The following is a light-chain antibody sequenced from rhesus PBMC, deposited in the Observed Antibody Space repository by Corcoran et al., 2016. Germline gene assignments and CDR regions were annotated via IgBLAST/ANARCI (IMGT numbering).Light chain of an antibody. V-gene: IGKV3-42*03. Sequence: EIVMTQSPSTLSLSPGERATLSCRARQSVSSSLAWYQQKPGQAPRLLIYGASSRATGLPDRFSGYGSGTEFTLTINSLEPEDCAVYYCQQYSSWPLTFGGGTKVEVK. CDR1: QSVSSS. J-gene: IGKJ4*01. CDR3: QQYSSWPLT. CDR2: GAS.